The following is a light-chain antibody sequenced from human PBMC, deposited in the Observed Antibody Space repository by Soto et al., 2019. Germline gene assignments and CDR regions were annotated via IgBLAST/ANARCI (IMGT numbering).Light chain of an antibody. Sequence: DIQMTQSPSTLSASVGDRVTITCRASQSITNRLAWYQQKPGKAPKVLIYDPSNLEYGVPSRFSGSGFGTEFILTISSLQPDDFATYCCQHYGGMWTFGQGTKVDIK. V-gene: IGKV1-5*01. CDR2: DPS. CDR3: QHYGGMWT. J-gene: IGKJ1*01. CDR1: QSITNR.